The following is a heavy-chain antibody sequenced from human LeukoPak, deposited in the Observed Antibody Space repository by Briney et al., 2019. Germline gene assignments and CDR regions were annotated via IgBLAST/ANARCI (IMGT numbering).Heavy chain of an antibody. CDR2: ISTTSNTI. CDR1: GFTLSTYS. J-gene: IGHJ6*03. Sequence: GGSLRLSCAASGFTLSTYSINWVRQAPGKGLEWVSYISTTSNTIHYADSVKGRFTISRDNAKNSLYLQMNSLRAEDTAVYYCARDQEYCSRTNYCYYYYTDVWGKGTTVTVSS. V-gene: IGHV3-48*04. CDR3: ARDQEYCSRTNYCYYYYTDV. D-gene: IGHD2-2*01.